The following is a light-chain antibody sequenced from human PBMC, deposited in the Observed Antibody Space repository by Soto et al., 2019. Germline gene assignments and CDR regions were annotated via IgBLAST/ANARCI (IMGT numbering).Light chain of an antibody. CDR3: SSYTSGSTLSF. CDR2: AYT. J-gene: IGLJ1*01. Sequence: SVLSQPASVFESPGQSITISSPGPRSDVGSNNYVSSYQHHAGKAPRLTIYAYTNRPSGVSPRFSGSRSGNTASLTISGLQAEDEADYYCSSYTSGSTLSFFGTGTKVTVL. CDR1: RSDVGSNNY. V-gene: IGLV2-14*01.